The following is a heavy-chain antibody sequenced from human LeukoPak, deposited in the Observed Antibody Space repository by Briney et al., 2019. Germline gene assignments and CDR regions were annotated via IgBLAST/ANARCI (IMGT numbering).Heavy chain of an antibody. D-gene: IGHD7-27*01. V-gene: IGHV4-30-4*08. CDR3: ARADWGSRDFDY. CDR2: IYYSGST. Sequence: SETLSLTCTVSGGSISSGDYYWSWIRQPPGKGLEWIGYIYYSGSTYYNPSLKSRVTISVDTSKNQFSLKLSSVTAADTAVYYCARADWGSRDFDYWGQGTLVTVSS. CDR1: GGSISSGDYY. J-gene: IGHJ4*02.